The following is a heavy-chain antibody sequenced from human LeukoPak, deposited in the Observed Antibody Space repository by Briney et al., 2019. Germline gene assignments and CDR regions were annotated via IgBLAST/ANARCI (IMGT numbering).Heavy chain of an antibody. Sequence: GGSLRLSCAASGFTFSCYAMSWVRQAPGKGLEWVSAISGSGGSTYYADSVKGRFTISRDNSKNTLYLQMNSLRAEDTAVYYCAKEAAIVVVVAAASAHFDYWGQGTLVTVSS. J-gene: IGHJ4*02. CDR1: GFTFSCYA. CDR3: AKEAAIVVVVAAASAHFDY. D-gene: IGHD2-15*01. V-gene: IGHV3-23*01. CDR2: ISGSGGST.